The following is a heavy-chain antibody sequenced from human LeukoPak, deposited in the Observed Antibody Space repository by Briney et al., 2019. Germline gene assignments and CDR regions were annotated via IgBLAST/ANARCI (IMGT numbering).Heavy chain of an antibody. CDR1: GLTFSGSW. CDR2: ILPDGSYK. D-gene: IGHD2/OR15-2a*01. V-gene: IGHV3-7*01. CDR3: TTKYY. Sequence: GGSLRLSCAASGLTFSGSWMTWVRQPPGKGLEWVGNILPDGSYKHYVDSVKGRFTISRDNAKNSLYLRMNSLREEDTAVYYCTTKYYWGQGTLVTVSS. J-gene: IGHJ4*02.